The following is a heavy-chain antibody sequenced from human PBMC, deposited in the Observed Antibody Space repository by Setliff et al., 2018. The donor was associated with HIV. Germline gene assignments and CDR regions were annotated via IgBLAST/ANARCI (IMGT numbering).Heavy chain of an antibody. D-gene: IGHD4-17*01. Sequence: ASVKVSCKASGYSFTAYHMHWVRQAPGQGLEWMGWINPNSGGTNYAQKFQGRVTMTRDTSIITAYMELSSLTSADTAVYYCARATVKATFSDYWGQGTLVTVSS. J-gene: IGHJ4*02. CDR3: ARATVKATFSDY. CDR1: GYSFTAYH. CDR2: INPNSGGT. V-gene: IGHV1-2*02.